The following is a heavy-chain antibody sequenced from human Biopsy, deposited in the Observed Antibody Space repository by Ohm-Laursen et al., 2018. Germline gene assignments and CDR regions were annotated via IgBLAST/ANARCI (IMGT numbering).Heavy chain of an antibody. CDR2: IYASETT. J-gene: IGHJ3*02. CDR3: AREFTYNYGAKGALDI. Sequence: SETLSLTCTVSGDSISGYSWNWIRQPAGKGLEWIGRIYASETTHFNPSLRSRLIMSVDTSRNQFSLRLSSVTAADTAIYYCAREFTYNYGAKGALDIWGQGTKVTVSS. CDR1: GDSISGYS. D-gene: IGHD4/OR15-4a*01. V-gene: IGHV4-4*07.